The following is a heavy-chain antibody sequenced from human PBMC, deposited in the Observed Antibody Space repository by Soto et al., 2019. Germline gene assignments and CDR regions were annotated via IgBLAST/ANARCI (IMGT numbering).Heavy chain of an antibody. CDR1: GFTFSSYG. CDR3: AKVDVVVVAATRDRKPDYYYGMDV. J-gene: IGHJ6*02. V-gene: IGHV3-30*18. CDR2: ISYDGSNK. D-gene: IGHD2-15*01. Sequence: GGSLRLSCAASGFTFSSYGMHWVRQAPGKGLEWVAVISYDGSNKYYADSVKGRFTISRDNSKNTLYLQMNSLRAEDTAVYYCAKVDVVVVAATRDRKPDYYYGMDVWGQGTTVTVSS.